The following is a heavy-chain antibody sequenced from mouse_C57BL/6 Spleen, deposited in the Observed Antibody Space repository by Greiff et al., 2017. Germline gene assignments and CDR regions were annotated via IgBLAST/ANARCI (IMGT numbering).Heavy chain of an antibody. J-gene: IGHJ4*01. CDR2: IYPGSGST. CDR3: ARYDYYAMDY. Sequence: QVHVKQPGAERGKKGESGKREGKAAGDSGTSYVRTLVKQRPGQGLEWIGDIYPGSGSTNYNEKFKSKATLTVDTSSSTAYMQLSSLTSEDSAVYYCARYDYYAMDYWGQGTSVTVSS. V-gene: IGHV1-55*01. CDR1: GDSGTSYV.